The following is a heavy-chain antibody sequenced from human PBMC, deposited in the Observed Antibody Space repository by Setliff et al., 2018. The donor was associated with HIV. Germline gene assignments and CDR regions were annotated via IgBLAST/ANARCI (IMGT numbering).Heavy chain of an antibody. Sequence: NPSETLSLTCAVSGNSIGSGYYWSWIRQPPGKGLEWIGEINHSGSTNYNPSLKRRVTISVDMSKNQFSLKLSSVTAADTAVYYCARGPAEWQIVVVPAAHWYFDLWGRGTLVTVSS. J-gene: IGHJ2*01. V-gene: IGHV4-34*01. CDR1: GNSIGSGYY. CDR2: INHSGST. D-gene: IGHD2-2*01. CDR3: ARGPAEWQIVVVPAAHWYFDL.